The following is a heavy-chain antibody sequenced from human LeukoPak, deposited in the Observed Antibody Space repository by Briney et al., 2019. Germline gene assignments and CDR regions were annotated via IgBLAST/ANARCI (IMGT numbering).Heavy chain of an antibody. J-gene: IGHJ4*02. CDR3: ARAHHRRVYDYVWGSYPY. D-gene: IGHD3-16*02. CDR1: GYTFTTYG. Sequence: GGTLRLSCVGSGYTFTTYGMSWVRQAPGKGLEWVSGLDNNGDNTYYADSVKGRFTISRDNAKNSLYLQMNSLRAEDTAVYYCARAHHRRVYDYVWGSYPYWGQGTLVTVSS. CDR2: LDNNGDNT. V-gene: IGHV3-23*01.